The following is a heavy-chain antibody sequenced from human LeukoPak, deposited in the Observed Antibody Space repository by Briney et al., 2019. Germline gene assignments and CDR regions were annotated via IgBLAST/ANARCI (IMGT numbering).Heavy chain of an antibody. Sequence: SQTLSLTCTVSGGSISSGSYFWSWIRQPAGKGLEWIGRIDTRGSSNYNPSLKSRVTISVDMSKNQFSLKLSSVTAADTAVYYCARERSTVDDYWGQGTLVTVSS. D-gene: IGHD4-23*01. CDR2: IDTRGSS. J-gene: IGHJ4*02. V-gene: IGHV4-61*02. CDR3: ARERSTVDDY. CDR1: GGSISSGSYF.